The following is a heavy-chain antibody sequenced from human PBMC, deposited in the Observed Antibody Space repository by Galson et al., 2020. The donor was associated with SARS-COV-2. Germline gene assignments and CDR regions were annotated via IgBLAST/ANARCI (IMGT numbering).Heavy chain of an antibody. CDR3: AITTPHYNILTGYYSGGWCDP. D-gene: IGHD3-9*01. Sequence: ASVKISRKVSSYTLTELSMHWVRQTPGKGLERMGGFDQEDGETIYAQKFPGRVTMTEDTSTDTAYMELSSLRSEDTAVYYCAITTPHYNILTGYYSGGWCDPWGQGTLVTVSS. CDR2: FDQEDGET. CDR1: SYTLTELS. J-gene: IGHJ5*02. V-gene: IGHV1-24*01.